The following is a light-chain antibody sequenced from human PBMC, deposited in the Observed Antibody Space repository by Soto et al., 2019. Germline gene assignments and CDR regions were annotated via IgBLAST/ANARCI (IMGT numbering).Light chain of an antibody. V-gene: IGKV3-20*01. CDR3: RYYPPYT. CDR2: GAS. J-gene: IGKJ2*01. Sequence: EIGLTQSPGTLSLSPGERATLSCRASQSLTYNYLAWYQQKPGQAPRLLIYGASSRAAGIPDRFSGSGSGTDFTLTISRLDPEDFALYYCRYYPPYTFGKGTKLQI. CDR1: QSLTYNY.